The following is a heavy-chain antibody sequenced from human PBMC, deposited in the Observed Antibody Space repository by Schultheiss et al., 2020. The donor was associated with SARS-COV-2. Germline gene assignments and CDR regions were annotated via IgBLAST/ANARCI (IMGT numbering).Heavy chain of an antibody. Sequence: GESLKISCKGSGYSFTSYWIGWVRQMPGKGLEWMGIIYPGDSDTRYSPSFQGQVTISADKSISTAYLQWSSLKASDTAMYYCARTQATGSLWYYYGLDVWGQGTTVTVSS. V-gene: IGHV5-51*01. CDR3: ARTQATGSLWYYYGLDV. CDR1: GYSFTSYW. CDR2: IYPGDSDT. J-gene: IGHJ6*02. D-gene: IGHD6-13*01.